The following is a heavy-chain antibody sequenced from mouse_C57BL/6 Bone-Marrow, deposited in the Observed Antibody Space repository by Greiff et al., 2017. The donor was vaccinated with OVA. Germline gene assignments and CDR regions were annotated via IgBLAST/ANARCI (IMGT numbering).Heavy chain of an antibody. V-gene: IGHV1-72*01. CDR2: IDPNRGGT. Sequence: VQLQQPGAELVKPGASVKLSCKASGSTFTSYWLHWVKQRPGRGLEWIGRIDPNRGGTKYNEKFKSKATLTVDKPSSTAYMQLSSLTSEDSAVYYCARLYDYDPMDYWGQGTSVTVSS. D-gene: IGHD2-4*01. CDR3: ARLYDYDPMDY. CDR1: GSTFTSYW. J-gene: IGHJ4*01.